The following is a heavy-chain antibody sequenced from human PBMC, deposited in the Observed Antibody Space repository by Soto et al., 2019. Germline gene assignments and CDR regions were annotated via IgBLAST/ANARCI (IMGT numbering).Heavy chain of an antibody. D-gene: IGHD6-6*01. CDR1: GFTFDDYV. V-gene: IGHV3-9*01. Sequence: HPGGSLRLSCAASGFTFDDYVMHWVRQAPGKGLEWVSGMSWNAGYISYASSVKGRFTISRDNAKKSLYLQMNSLRPEDTAVYYCARGYGYPIAARPSNFDYWSQGTLVTVSS. J-gene: IGHJ4*02. CDR2: MSWNAGYI. CDR3: ARGYGYPIAARPSNFDY.